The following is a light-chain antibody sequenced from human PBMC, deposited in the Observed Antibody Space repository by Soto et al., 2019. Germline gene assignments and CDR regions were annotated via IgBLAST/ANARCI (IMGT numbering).Light chain of an antibody. CDR3: CSYAGSGTFV. V-gene: IGLV2-23*01. CDR1: SSDVGTYNL. J-gene: IGLJ1*01. Sequence: QSALTQPASVSGSPGQSITISCTGTSSDVGTYNLVSWYQQHPGQAPKLMIYEGSKRPSGVSNRFSGSKSGSTASLTISGLQAEDEADYYCCSYAGSGTFVFGTGTKVTVL. CDR2: EGS.